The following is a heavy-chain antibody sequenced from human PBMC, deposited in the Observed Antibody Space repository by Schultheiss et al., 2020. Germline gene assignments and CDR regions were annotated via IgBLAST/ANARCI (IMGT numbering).Heavy chain of an antibody. D-gene: IGHD1-26*01. CDR2: INHSGST. Sequence: SETLSLTCTVSGGSISSYHWSWIRQPPGKGLEWIGEINHSGSTNYNPSLKSRVTISVDTSKNQFSLKLSSVTAADTAVYYCASRPRGRGGFDPWGQGTLVTVSS. V-gene: IGHV4-34*01. CDR1: GGSISSYH. J-gene: IGHJ5*02. CDR3: ASRPRGRGGFDP.